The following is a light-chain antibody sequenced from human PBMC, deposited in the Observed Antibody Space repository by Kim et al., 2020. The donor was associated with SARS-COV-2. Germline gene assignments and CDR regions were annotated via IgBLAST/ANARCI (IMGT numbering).Light chain of an antibody. V-gene: IGKV3-20*01. CDR1: QSVSSSY. CDR3: QQYGSSPPGT. J-gene: IGKJ2*02. Sequence: EIVLTQSPCTLSLSPGERATLSCRASQSVSSSYLAWYQQKPGQAPRLLIYGASSRATGIPDRFSGSGSGTDFTLTISRLEPEDFAVYYCQQYGSSPPGTFGQGTKLEI. CDR2: GAS.